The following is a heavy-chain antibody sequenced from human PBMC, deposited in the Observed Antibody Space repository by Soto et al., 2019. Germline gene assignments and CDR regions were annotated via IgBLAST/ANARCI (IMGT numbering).Heavy chain of an antibody. CDR2: ISHSGNT. J-gene: IGHJ3*02. D-gene: IGHD1-7*01. CDR3: AREATATTSFDI. Sequence: QAQLHQWGAGLLKPSETLSLTCTVYGGSVSGYYWSLIRQPPGKGLEWIGEISHSGNTNYNPSLKSRVTISVDTSKNQFSLRLSSVTAADTAVYYCAREATATTSFDIWGQGTMVTVSS. V-gene: IGHV4-34*01. CDR1: GGSVSGYY.